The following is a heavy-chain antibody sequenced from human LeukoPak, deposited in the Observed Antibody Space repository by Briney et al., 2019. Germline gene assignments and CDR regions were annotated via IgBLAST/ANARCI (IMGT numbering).Heavy chain of an antibody. CDR3: AKGGVSDSGSWYGDYFDY. CDR2: ISYDESNK. V-gene: IGHV3-30*18. Sequence: PGGSLRLSCAASGFTFSSYGIHWVRQAPGKGLEWVAAISYDESNKFYADSVKGRFTISRDNSKNTLYLQMNSLRPEDTAVYFCAKGGVSDSGSWYGDYFDYWGQGTLVTVSS. CDR1: GFTFSSYG. D-gene: IGHD6-13*01. J-gene: IGHJ4*02.